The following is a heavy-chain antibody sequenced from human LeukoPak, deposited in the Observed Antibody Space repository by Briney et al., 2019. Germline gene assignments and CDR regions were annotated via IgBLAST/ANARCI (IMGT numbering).Heavy chain of an antibody. CDR3: AGRRYYDSSGYRAGNFDY. J-gene: IGHJ4*02. V-gene: IGHV1-24*01. CDR1: RYTLTELS. CDR2: FDPEDGET. Sequence: GASVKVSCKVSRYTLTELSMHWVRQAPGKGLEWMGGFDPEDGETIYAQKFQGRVTMTEDTSTDTAYMELSSLRSEDTAVYYCAGRRYYDSSGYRAGNFDYWGQGTLVTVSS. D-gene: IGHD3-22*01.